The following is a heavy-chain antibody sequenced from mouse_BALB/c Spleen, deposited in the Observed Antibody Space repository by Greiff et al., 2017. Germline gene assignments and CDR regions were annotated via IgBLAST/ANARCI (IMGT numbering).Heavy chain of an antibody. V-gene: IGHV1-80*01. CDR2: IYPGDGDT. CDR1: GYAFSSYW. D-gene: IGHD2-4*01. CDR3: ARKKDYDDAMDY. Sequence: QVQLQQSGAELVRPGSSVKISCKASGYAFSSYWMNWVKQRPGQGLEWIGQIYPGDGDTNYNGKFKGKATLTADKSSSTAYMQLSSLTSEDSAVYFCARKKDYDDAMDYWGQGTSVTVSS. J-gene: IGHJ4*01.